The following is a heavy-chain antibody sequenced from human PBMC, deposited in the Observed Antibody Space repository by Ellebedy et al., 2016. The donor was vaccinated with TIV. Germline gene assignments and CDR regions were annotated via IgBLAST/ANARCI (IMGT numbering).Heavy chain of an antibody. Sequence: SETLSLXXAVYGGSFSGYYWTWIRQPPGKGLEWIGEIDHSGRSYYNPSLESRVTISVQTSKKQFSLKLTSVTAADTAVYYCAREGPFGDFWSGYTRYYYMDVWGKGTTVTVSS. CDR1: GGSFSGYY. V-gene: IGHV4-34*01. J-gene: IGHJ6*03. CDR2: IDHSGRS. CDR3: AREGPFGDFWSGYTRYYYMDV. D-gene: IGHD3-3*01.